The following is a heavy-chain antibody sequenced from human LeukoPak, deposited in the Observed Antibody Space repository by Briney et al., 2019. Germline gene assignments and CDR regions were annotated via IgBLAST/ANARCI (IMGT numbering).Heavy chain of an antibody. V-gene: IGHV3-48*04. CDR2: ISSSSSTI. CDR3: ARDSPYYYDSSGAPYDAFDI. J-gene: IGHJ3*02. D-gene: IGHD3-22*01. CDR1: GFTFSSYS. Sequence: GGSLSLSCAASGFTFSSYSMNWVRQAPGKGLEWVSYISSSSSTIYYADSVKGRFTISRDNAKNSLYLQMNSLRAEDTAVYYCARDSPYYYDSSGAPYDAFDIWGQGTMVTVSS.